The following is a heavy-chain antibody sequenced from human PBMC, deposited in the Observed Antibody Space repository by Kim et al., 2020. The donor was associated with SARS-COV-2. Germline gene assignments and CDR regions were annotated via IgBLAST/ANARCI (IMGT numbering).Heavy chain of an antibody. Sequence: SVKVSCKASGGTFSSYAISWVRQAPGQGLEWMGGIIPIFGTANYAQKFQGRVTITADESTSTAYMELSSLRSEDTAVYYCARSAGYYDSSGFPSYYFDYWGQGTLVTVSS. CDR3: ARSAGYYDSSGFPSYYFDY. CDR2: IIPIFGTA. D-gene: IGHD3-22*01. CDR1: GGTFSSYA. V-gene: IGHV1-69*13. J-gene: IGHJ4*02.